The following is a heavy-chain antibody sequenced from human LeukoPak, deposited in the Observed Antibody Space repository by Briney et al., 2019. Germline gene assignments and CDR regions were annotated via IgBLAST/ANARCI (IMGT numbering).Heavy chain of an antibody. J-gene: IGHJ3*02. CDR2: INPHNGDX. CDR3: ARDRGRPDAFNI. Sequence: ASVKVSCKTSXYXXTXXXXXXXXXXXGXXXEXMGXINPHNGDXXXXXKFQGRATMTRDTSISTAYMELSSLRSDDTAVYYCARDRGRPDAFNIWGQGTMVTVSS. D-gene: IGHD3-10*01. V-gene: IGHV1-2*02. CDR1: XYXXTXXX.